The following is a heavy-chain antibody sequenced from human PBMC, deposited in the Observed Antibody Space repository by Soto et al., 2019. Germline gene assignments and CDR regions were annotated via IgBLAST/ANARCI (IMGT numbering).Heavy chain of an antibody. D-gene: IGHD3-3*01. Sequence: PSEPLSLTCTVSGGSINSHYWTWIRQPPGKGLEWIGHMDHSGTTYYNPSLKSRVSISIDTSKNQFSLNLSSVTAADTAVYYCARVFGNFWRAYQVDGWCQATLVTGSS. J-gene: IGHJ4*02. CDR1: GGSINSHY. CDR3: ARVFGNFWRAYQVDG. CDR2: MDHSGTT. V-gene: IGHV4-59*11.